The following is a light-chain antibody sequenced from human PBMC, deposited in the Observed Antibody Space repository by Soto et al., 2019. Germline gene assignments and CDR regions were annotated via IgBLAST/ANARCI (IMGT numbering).Light chain of an antibody. Sequence: DIVMTQSPDSLAVSLGERATINCKSSQSVLRTSNNKNYLAWYQQKIGLPPKLLIYWASTRESGVPDRFSGSGSGTDFTLTISSLQSEDFAVYYCQQYNTWPPITFGGGTKVDI. CDR3: QQYNTWPPIT. CDR2: WAS. J-gene: IGKJ4*01. V-gene: IGKV4-1*01. CDR1: QSVLRTSNNKNY.